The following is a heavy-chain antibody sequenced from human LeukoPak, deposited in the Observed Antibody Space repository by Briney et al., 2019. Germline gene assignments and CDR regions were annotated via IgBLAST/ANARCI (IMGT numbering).Heavy chain of an antibody. V-gene: IGHV1-8*01. Sequence: ASVKVSCKASGYTFTSYDINWVRQATGQGLEWMGWMNPNSGNTGYAQKFQGRVTMTRNTSISTAYMGLSSLRSEDTAVYYCARGSCSSTSCYLNWFDPWGQGTLVTVSS. CDR1: GYTFTSYD. D-gene: IGHD2-2*01. CDR2: MNPNSGNT. CDR3: ARGSCSSTSCYLNWFDP. J-gene: IGHJ5*02.